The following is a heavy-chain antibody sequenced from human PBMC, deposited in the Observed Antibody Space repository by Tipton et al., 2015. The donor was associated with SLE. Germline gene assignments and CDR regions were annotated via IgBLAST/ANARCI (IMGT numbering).Heavy chain of an antibody. CDR2: IYFSGST. CDR3: ARRRAATGLFSERGWFDP. V-gene: IGHV4-39*01. J-gene: IGHJ5*02. CDR1: DDSIRGSSYY. Sequence: LRLSCSVSDDSIRGSSYYWAWIRQPPGKGLEWIGSIYFSGSTHYNPSLKSRVTMSVPRSNSQFSLKLSSVTAADTAVYFCARRRAATGLFSERGWFDPWGQGALVTVSS. D-gene: IGHD6-25*01.